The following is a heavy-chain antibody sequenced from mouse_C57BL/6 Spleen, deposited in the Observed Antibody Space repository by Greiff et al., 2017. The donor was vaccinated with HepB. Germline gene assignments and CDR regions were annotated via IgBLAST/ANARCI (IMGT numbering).Heavy chain of an antibody. V-gene: IGHV1-20*01. Sequence: EVKLQESGPELVKPGDSVKISCKASGYSFTGYFMNWVMQSHGKSLEWIGRINPYNGDTFYNQKFKGKATLTVDKSSSTAHMELRSLTSEDSAVYYCARGDYSNYRGYFDYWGQGTTLTVSS. CDR3: ARGDYSNYRGYFDY. CDR1: GYSFTGYF. D-gene: IGHD2-5*01. J-gene: IGHJ2*01. CDR2: INPYNGDT.